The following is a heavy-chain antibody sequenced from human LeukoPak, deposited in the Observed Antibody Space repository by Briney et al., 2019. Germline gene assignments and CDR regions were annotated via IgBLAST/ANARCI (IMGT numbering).Heavy chain of an antibody. CDR3: ARHQWHYYYYMGV. J-gene: IGHJ6*03. CDR2: INHSGST. D-gene: IGHD6-19*01. CDR1: GGSFSNYY. Sequence: PSETLSLTCAVYGGSFSNYYWSWIRQAPGKGLEWIGEINHSGSTNYNPSLKSRVTISVDTSKNQFSLRLSSVTAADTAVYYCARHQWHYYYYMGVWGKGSTVTVSS. V-gene: IGHV4-34*01.